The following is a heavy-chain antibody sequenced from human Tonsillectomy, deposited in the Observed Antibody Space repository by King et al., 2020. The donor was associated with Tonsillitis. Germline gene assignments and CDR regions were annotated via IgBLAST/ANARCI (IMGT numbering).Heavy chain of an antibody. Sequence: QLQESGPGLVKPSETLSLTCTVSGDSISSYYWSWIRQPPGKGLEWIGYIYYSGSTNYNPSLKSRVTISVDTSKNQFSLKPSSVTAADTAVYYCARDLTYCSGGSCYFRGGWFDPWGQGTLVTVSS. D-gene: IGHD2-15*01. CDR2: IYYSGST. CDR1: GDSISSYY. J-gene: IGHJ5*02. CDR3: ARDLTYCSGGSCYFRGGWFDP. V-gene: IGHV4-59*01.